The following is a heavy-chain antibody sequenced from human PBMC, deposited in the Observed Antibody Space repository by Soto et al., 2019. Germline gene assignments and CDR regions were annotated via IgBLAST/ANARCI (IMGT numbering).Heavy chain of an antibody. CDR3: ARVGLQFNWFDP. D-gene: IGHD4-4*01. CDR1: GYTFTSYG. J-gene: IGHJ5*02. Sequence: PSVKVSCKASGYTFTSYGISWVRQAPGQGLEWMGWISAYNGNTNYAQKLQGRVTMTTDTSTSTAYMELRSLRSDDTAVCYCARVGLQFNWFDPWGQGTLVTVSS. V-gene: IGHV1-18*01. CDR2: ISAYNGNT.